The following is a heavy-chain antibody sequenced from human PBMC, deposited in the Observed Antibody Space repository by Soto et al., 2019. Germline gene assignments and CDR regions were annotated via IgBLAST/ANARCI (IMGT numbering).Heavy chain of an antibody. CDR3: AREPNESFQFDF. CDR1: GYTFTKQY. Sequence: GSLKVSRKGSGYTFTKQYINLFRQAPGQGLEWLGIIRPRTGDTAYPQRVQGRVTMTTDTSTGTVYLELANLRSDDTAVYYCAREPNESFQFDFWGQGTQVTVSS. J-gene: IGHJ4*02. CDR2: IRPRTGDT. V-gene: IGHV1-46*01.